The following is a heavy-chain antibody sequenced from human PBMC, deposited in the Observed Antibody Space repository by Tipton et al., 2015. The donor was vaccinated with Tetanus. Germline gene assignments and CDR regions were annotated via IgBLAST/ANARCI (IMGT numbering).Heavy chain of an antibody. D-gene: IGHD3-3*01. Sequence: TLSLTCTVSGGSISTYHWNWIRQFPGKGLEWIGYIDYFGTTKYNPSLESRVAMSVDTSKNQLSLKLSSVTSADTAVYYCARTSGYLYSSYWGRGTLVTVSS. J-gene: IGHJ1*01. CDR1: GGSISTYH. CDR2: IDYFGTT. V-gene: IGHV4-59*01. CDR3: ARTSGYLYSSY.